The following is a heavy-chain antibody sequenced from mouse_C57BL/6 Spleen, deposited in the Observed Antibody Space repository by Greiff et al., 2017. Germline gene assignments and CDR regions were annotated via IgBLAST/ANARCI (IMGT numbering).Heavy chain of an antibody. V-gene: IGHV5-4*03. Sequence: EVKLVESGGGLVKPGGSLKLSCAASGFTFSSYAMSWVRQTPEKRLEWVATISDGGSYTYYPDNVKGRFTISRDNAKNNLYLQMSHLKSEDTAMYYCASEGDYGNSLFDYWGQGTTLTVSS. D-gene: IGHD2-1*01. CDR3: ASEGDYGNSLFDY. J-gene: IGHJ2*01. CDR2: ISDGGSYT. CDR1: GFTFSSYA.